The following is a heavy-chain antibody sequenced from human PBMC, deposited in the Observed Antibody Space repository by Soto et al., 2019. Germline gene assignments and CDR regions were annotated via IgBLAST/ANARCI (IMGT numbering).Heavy chain of an antibody. CDR1: GDSVSSNSAA. V-gene: IGHV6-1*01. CDR2: TYYRSKWYN. D-gene: IGHD6-19*01. Sequence: SQTLSLTCAISGDSVSSNSAAWNWIRQSPSRGLEWPGRTYYRSKWYNDYAVSVKSRITINPDTSKNQFSLQLNSVTPEDTAVYYCARGQSKALAGHRAPFDYPGQGTLDIGSS. CDR3: ARGQSKALAGHRAPFDY. J-gene: IGHJ4*02.